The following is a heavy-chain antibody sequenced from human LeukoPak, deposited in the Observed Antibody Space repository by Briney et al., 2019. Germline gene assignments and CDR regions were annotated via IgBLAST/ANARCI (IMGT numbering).Heavy chain of an antibody. CDR3: ARTHVDTAMVTLQLYNFDY. J-gene: IGHJ4*02. Sequence: KASETLSLTCTVSGGSISSSSYYWGWIRQPPGKGLEWIGSIYYSGSTYYNPPLKSRVTISVDTSKNQFSLKLSSVTAADTAVYYCARTHVDTAMVTLQLYNFDYWGQGTLVTVSS. CDR2: IYYSGST. CDR1: GGSISSSSYY. V-gene: IGHV4-39*01. D-gene: IGHD5-18*01.